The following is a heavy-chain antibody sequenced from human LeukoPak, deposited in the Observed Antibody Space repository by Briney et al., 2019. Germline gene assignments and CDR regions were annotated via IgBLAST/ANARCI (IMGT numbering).Heavy chain of an antibody. CDR3: AMQVGIYGDYNNWFDP. V-gene: IGHV4-59*08. CDR2: VDYSGST. CDR1: GAPLNNYY. J-gene: IGHJ5*02. D-gene: IGHD4-17*01. Sequence: SETLSLTCTVSGAPLNNYYWNWVRQPPGRELEWIGNVDYSGSTRYNPSLKSRATMSLDSSKNQFSLRLTTVTAADMAVYYCAMQVGIYGDYNNWFDPWGQGGRVTASS.